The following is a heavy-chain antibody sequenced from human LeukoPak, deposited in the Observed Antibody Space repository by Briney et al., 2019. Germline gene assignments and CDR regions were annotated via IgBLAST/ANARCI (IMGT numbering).Heavy chain of an antibody. J-gene: IGHJ4*02. CDR2: VYYTGST. Sequence: SETLSLTCTVSGGSFEHYFWSWIRQPPGKGVEFIGYVYYTGSTDYSPSLKSRLTISADTAKNQFSLKLRSVTAADTAVYYCASHRRSHGAEYWGQGTLVTVSS. CDR3: ASHRRSHGAEY. V-gene: IGHV4-59*01. CDR1: GGSFEHYF. D-gene: IGHD5-18*01.